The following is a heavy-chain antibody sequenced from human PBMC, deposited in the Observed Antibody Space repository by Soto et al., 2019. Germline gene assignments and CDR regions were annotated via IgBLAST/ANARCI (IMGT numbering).Heavy chain of an antibody. CDR1: GFTFSSYS. V-gene: IGHV3-21*01. CDR3: ARDGGIAAAGTSYGMDV. J-gene: IGHJ6*02. CDR2: ISSSSSYI. D-gene: IGHD6-13*01. Sequence: EVQLVESGGGLVKPGGSLRLSCAASGFTFSSYSMNWVRQAPGKGLEWVSSISSSSSYIYYADSVKGRFTISRDNAKNSLYLQMNSLRAEDTAVYYCARDGGIAAAGTSYGMDVWGQGTTFTVSS.